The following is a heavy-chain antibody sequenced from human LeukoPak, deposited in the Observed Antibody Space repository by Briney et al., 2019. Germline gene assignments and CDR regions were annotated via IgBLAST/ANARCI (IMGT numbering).Heavy chain of an antibody. J-gene: IGHJ4*02. CDR3: AREIPAAGTEAFDY. CDR1: GYTFTSYG. Sequence: ASVKVSCKASGYTFTSYGISWVRQAPGQGLEWMGWISAYNGNTNYAQKLQDRVTMTTDTSTSTAYMELRSLRSDDTAVYYCAREIPAAGTEAFDYWGQGTLVTVSS. CDR2: ISAYNGNT. D-gene: IGHD6-13*01. V-gene: IGHV1-18*01.